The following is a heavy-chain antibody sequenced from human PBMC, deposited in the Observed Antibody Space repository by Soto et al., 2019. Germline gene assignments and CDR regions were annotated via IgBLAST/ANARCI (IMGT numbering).Heavy chain of an antibody. CDR1: GGSMNTSS. CDR3: ARASMTTIPMDV. J-gene: IGHJ6*02. CDR2: VFYTGTT. V-gene: IGHV4-59*13. Sequence: QVQLQESGPGLVKPSETLSLTCNVSGGSMNTSSWPWIRRPQGRGLEWIGFVFYTGTTNYKPSLKSRVTISVDTSKNQFSLKLTSVTAADTAMYYCARASMTTIPMDVWGRGTMVTVSS. D-gene: IGHD4-17*01.